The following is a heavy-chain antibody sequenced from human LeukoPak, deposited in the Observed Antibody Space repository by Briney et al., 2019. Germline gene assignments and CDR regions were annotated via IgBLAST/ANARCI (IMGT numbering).Heavy chain of an antibody. CDR1: GGTMSTYY. D-gene: IGHD3-22*01. CDR2: INYSGST. CDR3: ARRVAGSRYRNY. V-gene: IGHV4-59*08. J-gene: IGHJ4*02. Sequence: PSETLSLTCTVSGGTMSTYYWSWIRQPPGKGLEWIGYINYSGSTNYNPSLKSRVTISVDTSKNQFSLKLSSVTAADTAVYYCARRVAGSRYRNYWGQGTLVTVSS.